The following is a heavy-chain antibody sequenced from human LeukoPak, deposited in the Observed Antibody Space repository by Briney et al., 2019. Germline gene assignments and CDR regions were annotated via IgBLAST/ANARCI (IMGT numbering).Heavy chain of an antibody. V-gene: IGHV3-74*01. D-gene: IGHD6-19*01. CDR3: ARVQLLADDIFDL. CDR1: GFTFTTYW. CDR2: INGDGSDT. Sequence: GSLRLSCAASGFTFTTYWMHWVRQSPGKGLVWVSRINGDGSDTAYADSVKGRFALSRDNAKNTLYLQMNSLRVEDTAVYYCARVQLLADDIFDLWGQGTMVTVSS. J-gene: IGHJ3*01.